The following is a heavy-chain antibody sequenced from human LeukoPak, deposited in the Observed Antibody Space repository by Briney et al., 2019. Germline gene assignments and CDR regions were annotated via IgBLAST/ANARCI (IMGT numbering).Heavy chain of an antibody. V-gene: IGHV4-38-2*01. CDR1: GFSIRSPYY. CDR3: ARGGSGNYWDFDY. J-gene: IGHJ4*02. CDR2: VHHSGYT. Sequence: SETLSLTWAVSGFSIRSPYYWGWIRQPPGKGLEWIGSVHHSGYTHYNPSLKSRVTTSIDTSNNQFSLKLKLNSVTAADTAVYYCARGGSGNYWDFDYWGQGTLVTVSS. D-gene: IGHD3-10*01.